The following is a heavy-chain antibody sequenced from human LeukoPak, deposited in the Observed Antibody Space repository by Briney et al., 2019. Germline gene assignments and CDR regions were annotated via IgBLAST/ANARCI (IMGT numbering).Heavy chain of an antibody. CDR3: ARDLNYYDSSGYGH. J-gene: IGHJ4*02. CDR2: IYSGGSP. D-gene: IGHD3-22*01. V-gene: IGHV3-53*01. CDR1: GFTFSTNY. Sequence: GESLKISCAASGFTFSTNYMSWVRQAPGKGLEWVSVIYSGGSPYYADSVKGRFTISRDNSKNTLYLQMNSLRAEDTAVYYCARDLNYYDSSGYGHWGQGTLVTVSS.